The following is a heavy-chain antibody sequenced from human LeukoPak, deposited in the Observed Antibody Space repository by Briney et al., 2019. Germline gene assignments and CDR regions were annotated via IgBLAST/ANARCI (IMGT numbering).Heavy chain of an antibody. D-gene: IGHD1-26*01. CDR1: GGSISDYY. Sequence: SETLSLTCTVSGGSISDYYWSWIRQPPGKGLEWIGYIFYSGSTNYNPSLKSRVTISVDTSKNQFSLKLSSVTAADTAVYYCARGEWDLLFDYWGQGTLVTVSS. J-gene: IGHJ4*02. CDR3: ARGEWDLLFDY. CDR2: IFYSGST. V-gene: IGHV4-59*01.